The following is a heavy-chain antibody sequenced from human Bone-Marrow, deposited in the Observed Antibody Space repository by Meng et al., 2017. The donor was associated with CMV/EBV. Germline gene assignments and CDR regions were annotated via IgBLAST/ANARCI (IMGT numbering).Heavy chain of an antibody. CDR3: ARMAFYYDSRRGFDP. CDR2: THYGGST. V-gene: IGHV4-39*07. CDR1: GGSISSSNYY. D-gene: IGHD3-22*01. Sequence: SGGSISSSNYYWGWIRQPPGKGLEWIGNTHYGGSTYYNPSLKSRVTISLDTSKNRFSLKLSSVTAADTAVYYCARMAFYYDSRRGFDPWGQGTLVTVSS. J-gene: IGHJ5*02.